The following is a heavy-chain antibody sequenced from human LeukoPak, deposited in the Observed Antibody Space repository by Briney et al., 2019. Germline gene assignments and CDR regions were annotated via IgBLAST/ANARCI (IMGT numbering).Heavy chain of an antibody. CDR3: AKGDYGGNSGPDN. V-gene: IGHV3-33*06. J-gene: IGHJ4*02. Sequence: GRSLRLSCAASGFTFSTYGMHWVRQAPGKGLEWVAVICYDGINKYYADSVKGRFTISRDNSKTTLYLKMNSLRAEDTAIYYCAKGDYGGNSGPDNWGQGTLVTVSS. CDR2: ICYDGINK. D-gene: IGHD4-23*01. CDR1: GFTFSTYG.